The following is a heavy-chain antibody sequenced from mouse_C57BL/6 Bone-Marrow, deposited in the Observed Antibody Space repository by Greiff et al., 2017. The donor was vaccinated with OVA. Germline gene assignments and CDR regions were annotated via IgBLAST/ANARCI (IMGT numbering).Heavy chain of an antibody. Sequence: VQLQQPGAELVKPGASVKVSCKASGYTFTNYWMHWVKQRPGQGLEWIGRIHPSDSDTNYNQKFKGKATLTVDKSSSTAYMQLNSLTSEDSAVYYCAIGSSSSFYYAMDYWGQGTSVTVSS. D-gene: IGHD1-1*01. V-gene: IGHV1-74*01. CDR1: GYTFTNYW. CDR2: IHPSDSDT. CDR3: AIGSSSSFYYAMDY. J-gene: IGHJ4*01.